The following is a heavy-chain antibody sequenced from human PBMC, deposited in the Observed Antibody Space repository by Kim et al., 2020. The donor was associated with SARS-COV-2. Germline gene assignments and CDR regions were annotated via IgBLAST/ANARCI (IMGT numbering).Heavy chain of an antibody. Sequence: GGSLRLSCAASGFTFSSYAMSWVRQAPGKGLEWVSAISGSGGSTYYADSVKGRFTISRDNSKNTLYLQMNSLRAEDTAVYYCAKAGGTDSDFWSGYYTDSNWFDPWGQGTLVTVSS. CDR3: AKAGGTDSDFWSGYYTDSNWFDP. J-gene: IGHJ5*02. D-gene: IGHD3-3*01. CDR1: GFTFSSYA. V-gene: IGHV3-23*01. CDR2: ISGSGGST.